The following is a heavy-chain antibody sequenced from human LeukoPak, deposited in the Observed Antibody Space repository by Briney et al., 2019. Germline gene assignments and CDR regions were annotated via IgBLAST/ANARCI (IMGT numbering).Heavy chain of an antibody. D-gene: IGHD3-22*01. CDR3: ARAGSSGYYYFDC. CDR1: GYTFTGYY. CDR2: INPNSGGT. Sequence: ASVKVSCKASGYTFTGYYMHWVRQAPGQGLEWMGWINPNSGGTNYAQKFQGRVTMTRDTSISTAYMELSRLRSDDTAVYYCARAGSSGYYYFDCWGQGTLVTVSS. V-gene: IGHV1-2*02. J-gene: IGHJ4*02.